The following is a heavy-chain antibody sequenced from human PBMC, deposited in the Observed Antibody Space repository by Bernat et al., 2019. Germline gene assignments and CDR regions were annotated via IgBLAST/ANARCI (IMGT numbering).Heavy chain of an antibody. V-gene: IGHV3-30*01. CDR1: GFTFSTYA. D-gene: IGHD6-6*01. J-gene: IGHJ6*03. CDR2: VSYDGSNK. Sequence: QVQLVESGGGVVQPGRSLRLSCAASGFTFSTYAMHWVRQAPGKGLEWVAVVSYDGSNKYYADSVEGRFTISRDNSENTLYLQMNSLRAEDTAIYYCARDAQYSSSYYYYYMDVWGKGTTVTVSS. CDR3: ARDAQYSSSYYYYYMDV.